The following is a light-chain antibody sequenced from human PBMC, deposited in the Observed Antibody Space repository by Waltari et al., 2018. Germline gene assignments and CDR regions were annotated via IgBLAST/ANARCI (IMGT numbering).Light chain of an antibody. J-gene: IGKJ1*01. CDR2: GAS. CDR3: QHYDNSPLT. V-gene: IGKV3-20*01. Sequence: EIVLTQSPGTLSLSPGDRATLSCRASRSVTGNYLACYQQKPGQAPRLLIYGASNRAAGIPDRFSGSGSRTDFTLIISRLEPEDFAVYYCQHYDNSPLTFGQGTKVEIK. CDR1: RSVTGNY.